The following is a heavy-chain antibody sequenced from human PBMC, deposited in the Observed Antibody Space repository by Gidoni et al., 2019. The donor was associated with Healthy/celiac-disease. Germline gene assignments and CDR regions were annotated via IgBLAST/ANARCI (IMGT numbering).Heavy chain of an antibody. J-gene: IGHJ4*02. D-gene: IGHD3-9*01. CDR1: GYTFTDYY. V-gene: IGHV1-69-2*01. CDR2: VDPEDGET. CDR3: ATDQDFDWLGY. Sequence: EAQLVQSGAEAKKHGETVKIPCKVSGYTFTDYYMHRVQHAPGKGLEWMGLVDPEDGETIYAEKFQGRVTIPADTSTDTAYIELSSLRSEDTAVYYCATDQDFDWLGYWGQGTLVTVSS.